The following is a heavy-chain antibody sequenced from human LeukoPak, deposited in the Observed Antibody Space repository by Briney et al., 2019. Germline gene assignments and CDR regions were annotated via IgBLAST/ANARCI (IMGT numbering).Heavy chain of an antibody. CDR2: ISAYNGNT. CDR3: ARVVNVLRYFDWLLTPFDY. Sequence: ASVKVSCKASGYTFTSYGISWVRQAPGQGLEWMGWISAYNGNTNYAQKLQGRVTMTTDTSTSTAYMELRSLRSDDTAVYYCARVVNVLRYFDWLLTPFDYWGQGTLVTVSS. J-gene: IGHJ4*02. D-gene: IGHD3-9*01. V-gene: IGHV1-18*01. CDR1: GYTFTSYG.